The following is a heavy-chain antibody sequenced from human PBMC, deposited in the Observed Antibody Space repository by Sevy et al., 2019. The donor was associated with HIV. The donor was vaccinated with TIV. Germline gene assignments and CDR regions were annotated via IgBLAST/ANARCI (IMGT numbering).Heavy chain of an antibody. CDR2: IWYDGSNK. CDR1: GFTFSSCG. CDR3: ARDGNRYYDFLKYGMDV. D-gene: IGHD3-9*01. V-gene: IGHV3-33*01. Sequence: GGSLRLSCAASGFTFSSCGMYWVRQAPGKGLEWVAVIWYDGSNKYYADTVKGRFTIARDNSKNTLYLQMNSLTPEDTAVYYGARDGNRYYDFLKYGMDVWGQGTTVTVSS. J-gene: IGHJ6*02.